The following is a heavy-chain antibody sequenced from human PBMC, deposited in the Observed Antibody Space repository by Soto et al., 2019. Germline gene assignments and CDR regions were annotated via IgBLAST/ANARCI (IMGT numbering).Heavy chain of an antibody. CDR1: EYCVTNYX. D-gene: IGHD4-17*01. CDR3: ERHGFYGDYSSNYFDP. CDR2: IYPSESDI. V-gene: IGHV5-51*01. J-gene: IGHJ5*02. Sequence: VSXKNSSSASEYCVTNYXISWVSQKRGKVLEYMGIIYPSESDIXYIPSLQCQVNFSXEKSINTAYLQWRSLKASDTAMYYCERHGFYGDYSSNYFDPWGKGTLVTVSS.